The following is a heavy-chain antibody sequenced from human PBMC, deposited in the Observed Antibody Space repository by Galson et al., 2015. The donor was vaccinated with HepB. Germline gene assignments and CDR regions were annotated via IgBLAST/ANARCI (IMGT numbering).Heavy chain of an antibody. CDR2: IRYDGSNK. J-gene: IGHJ4*02. CDR3: ARDFGWNRHYFDY. D-gene: IGHD1-1*01. Sequence: SLRLSCAASGFTFSSYGMHWVRQAPGKGLEWVAVIRYDGSNKYYADSVKGRFTISRDNSKNTLYLQMNSLRAEDTAVYYCARDFGWNRHYFDYWGQGTLVTVSS. CDR1: GFTFSSYG. V-gene: IGHV3-33*01.